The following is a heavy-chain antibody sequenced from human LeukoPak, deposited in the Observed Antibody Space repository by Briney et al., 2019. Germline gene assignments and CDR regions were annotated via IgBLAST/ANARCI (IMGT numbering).Heavy chain of an antibody. J-gene: IGHJ5*02. CDR2: IYYSGST. Sequence: SETLSLTCTVSGGSISSYYWGWIRQPPGKGLEWIGSIYYSGSTYYNPSLKSRVTISVDTSKNQFSLKVSSVTAADTAVYYCAGDPITRSWFDPWGQGTLVTVSS. D-gene: IGHD3-10*01. CDR3: AGDPITRSWFDP. V-gene: IGHV4-39*07. CDR1: GGSISSYY.